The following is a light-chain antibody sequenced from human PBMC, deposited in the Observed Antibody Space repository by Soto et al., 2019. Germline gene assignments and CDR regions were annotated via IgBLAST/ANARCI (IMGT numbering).Light chain of an antibody. CDR1: QSVSSN. J-gene: IGKJ1*01. Sequence: ELVMTPSPATLSVSPCSRAPLSFRASQSVSSNLAWYQQKPGQAPRLLIYGASNRATGIPDRFSGSGSETEFTLTISRLEPEDFAVFYCQQSGSSPWKFGQGTKVDIK. CDR2: GAS. V-gene: IGKV3-20*01. CDR3: QQSGSSPWK.